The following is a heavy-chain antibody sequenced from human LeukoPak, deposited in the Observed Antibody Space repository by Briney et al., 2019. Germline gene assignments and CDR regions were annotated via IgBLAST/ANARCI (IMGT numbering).Heavy chain of an antibody. J-gene: IGHJ4*02. CDR1: GFTVSSNY. Sequence: GGSLRLSCAASGFTVSSNYMNWVRQAPGKGLEWVSVIYTGGSTYYADSVKGRFTISRDNSKNTLYLQMNTLRDEDTAVYYCARGPRYSFYWGQGTLVSVSS. CDR2: IYTGGST. CDR3: ARGPRYSFY. V-gene: IGHV3-53*01. D-gene: IGHD6-13*01.